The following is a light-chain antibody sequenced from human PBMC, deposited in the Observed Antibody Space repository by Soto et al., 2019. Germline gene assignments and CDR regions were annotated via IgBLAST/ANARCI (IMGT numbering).Light chain of an antibody. J-gene: IGLJ2*01. CDR3: LLYYGAAVV. CDR2: STT. Sequence: AVVSQEPSLTGAPGGTVTLTCASSPGPVTSDYYPNWFQQKPGQAPRALIYSTTKKHSWTPARFAGSLRGGKAALTLSVVQPEDEADYYCLLYYGAAVVFGGGTKLTVL. CDR1: PGPVTSDYY. V-gene: IGLV7-43*01.